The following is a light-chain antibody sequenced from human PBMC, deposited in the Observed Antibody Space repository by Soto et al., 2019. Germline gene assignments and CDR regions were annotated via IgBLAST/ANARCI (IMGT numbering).Light chain of an antibody. V-gene: IGKV1-5*03. CDR2: KAS. J-gene: IGKJ1*01. CDR3: QQHNTYPWT. Sequence: DIQLTQPPSTLSASVGDRVTITCRASQSISSWLAWYQQKPGKAPNLLIYKASSLESGVPSRFRGSGSGTEFTLSISSLQPDDFATYYCQQHNTYPWTFGQGTKVDI. CDR1: QSISSW.